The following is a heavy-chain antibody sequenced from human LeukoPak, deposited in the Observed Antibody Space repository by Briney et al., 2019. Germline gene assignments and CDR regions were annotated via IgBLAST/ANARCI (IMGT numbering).Heavy chain of an antibody. Sequence: SETLSLTCTVSGGSISSYYWSWIRQPPGKGLEWIGYIYYSGSTNYNPSLKSRVTISVDTSKNQFSLKLSSVTAADTAVYYRARGGIRFDPWGQGTLVTVSS. V-gene: IGHV4-59*01. CDR1: GGSISSYY. J-gene: IGHJ5*02. CDR2: IYYSGST. D-gene: IGHD2-15*01. CDR3: ARGGIRFDP.